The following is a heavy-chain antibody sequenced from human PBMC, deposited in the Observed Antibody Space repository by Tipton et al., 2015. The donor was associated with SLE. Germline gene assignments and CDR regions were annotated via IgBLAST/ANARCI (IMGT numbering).Heavy chain of an antibody. J-gene: IGHJ2*01. Sequence: TLSLTCAVYGGSFSGYYWSWFRQPPGKGLEWIGEINQSGSATYNPSLKSRVTVSPDTSKTQFSLQLKSVTAADTAVYYCARNLAAGTGWDFDLWGRGTRVTVSS. V-gene: IGHV4-34*01. D-gene: IGHD6-13*01. CDR2: INQSGSA. CDR3: ARNLAAGTGWDFDL. CDR1: GGSFSGYY.